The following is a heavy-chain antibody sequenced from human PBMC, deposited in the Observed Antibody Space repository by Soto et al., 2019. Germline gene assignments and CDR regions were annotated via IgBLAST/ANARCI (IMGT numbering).Heavy chain of an antibody. J-gene: IGHJ4*02. CDR3: ARGGGDSAQEY. CDR1: GFTLSSYW. Sequence: GGSLRLSCAASGFTLSSYWMHLVRQAPGKGLVWVSRISSDGSSANYADSVKGRFTISRDNAKNTLYLQMDSLRTDDTAVYFCARGGGDSAQEYWGQGT. CDR2: ISSDGSSA. V-gene: IGHV3-74*01. D-gene: IGHD2-21*02.